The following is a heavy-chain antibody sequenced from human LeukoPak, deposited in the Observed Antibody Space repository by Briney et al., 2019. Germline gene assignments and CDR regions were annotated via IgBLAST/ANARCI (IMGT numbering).Heavy chain of an antibody. Sequence: PGGSLRLSCAASGFTFSSYWMHWVRQAPGKGLVWVSRINSDGSSTSYADSVKGRFTISRDNAKNTLYLQMNSLRAEDTAVYYCAREGYYDFWSGYYGGIDYWGQGTLVTVSS. J-gene: IGHJ4*02. CDR1: GFTFSSYW. V-gene: IGHV3-74*01. D-gene: IGHD3-3*01. CDR3: AREGYYDFWSGYYGGIDY. CDR2: INSDGSST.